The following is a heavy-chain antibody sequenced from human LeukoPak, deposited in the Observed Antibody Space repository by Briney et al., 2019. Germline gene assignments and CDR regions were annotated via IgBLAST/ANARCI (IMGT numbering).Heavy chain of an antibody. CDR2: INHSGST. D-gene: IGHD3-9*01. CDR1: GGSFSGYY. V-gene: IGHV4-34*01. Sequence: SETLSLTCAVYGGSFSGYYWSWLRQPPGKGLEWIGEINHSGSTNYNPSLKSRVTISVDTSKNQFSLKLSSVTAADTAVYYCALCPYYDIYQHWGQGTLVTVSS. J-gene: IGHJ1*01. CDR3: ALCPYYDIYQH.